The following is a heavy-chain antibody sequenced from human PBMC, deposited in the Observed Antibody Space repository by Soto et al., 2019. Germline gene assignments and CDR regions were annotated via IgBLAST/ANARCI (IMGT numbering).Heavy chain of an antibody. D-gene: IGHD3-3*01. Sequence: SETLSLTCTVSGASISGFYWSWIRKSAGKGLEWIGRIYATGTTDYNPSLKSRVTISVDTSKNQFSLKLSSVTAADTAVYYCARDFVTIFGVASGGMDVWGQGTTVTVSS. CDR3: ARDFVTIFGVASGGMDV. V-gene: IGHV4-4*07. J-gene: IGHJ6*02. CDR2: IYATGTT. CDR1: GASISGFY.